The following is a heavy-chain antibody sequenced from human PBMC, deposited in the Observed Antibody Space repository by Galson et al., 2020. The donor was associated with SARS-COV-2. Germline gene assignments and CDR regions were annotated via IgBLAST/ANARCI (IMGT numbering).Heavy chain of an antibody. Sequence: GESLKISCAASGFTFSSYGMHWVRQAPGKGLEWVAVIWYDGSNKYYADSVKGRFTISRDNSKNTLYLQMNSLRAEDTAVYYCARTVRGAASIAAADRYYYFYGLDVWGQGTTVTVSS. V-gene: IGHV3-33*01. CDR2: IWYDGSNK. CDR1: GFTFSSYG. CDR3: ARTVRGAASIAAADRYYYFYGLDV. D-gene: IGHD6-13*01. J-gene: IGHJ6*02.